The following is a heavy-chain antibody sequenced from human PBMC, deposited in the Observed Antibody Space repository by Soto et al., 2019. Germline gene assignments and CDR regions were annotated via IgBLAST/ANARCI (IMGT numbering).Heavy chain of an antibody. D-gene: IGHD3-9*01. V-gene: IGHV1-3*01. CDR2: INAGNGNT. Sequence: MGWINAGNGNTKYSQKFQGRLTITRDTSASTAYMELSSLRSEDTAVYYCARGYFGWVRIRPDGPLGAFDIWGQGTMVTVSS. J-gene: IGHJ3*02. CDR3: ARGYFGWVRIRPDGPLGAFDI.